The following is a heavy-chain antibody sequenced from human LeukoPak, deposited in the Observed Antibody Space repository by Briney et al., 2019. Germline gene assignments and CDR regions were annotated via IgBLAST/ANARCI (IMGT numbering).Heavy chain of an antibody. V-gene: IGHV4-59*01. CDR2: IYYSGST. Sequence: PSETLSLTCTVSGGSISSYYWSWIRKPPGKGLEWIGYIYYSGSTNYNPSLKSRVTISVDTSKNQFSLKLSSVTAADTAVYYCARAIWSYAFDIWGQGTMVTVSS. CDR1: GGSISSYY. J-gene: IGHJ3*02. CDR3: ARAIWSYAFDI. D-gene: IGHD3-10*01.